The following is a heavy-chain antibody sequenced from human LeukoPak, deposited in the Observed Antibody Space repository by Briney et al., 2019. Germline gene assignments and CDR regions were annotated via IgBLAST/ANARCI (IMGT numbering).Heavy chain of an antibody. CDR3: AREDGRGFGELLS. D-gene: IGHD3-10*01. Sequence: SVKVSCKASGGTFSSYAISWVRQAPGQGLEWMGRIIPILGIANYAQKLQGRVTMTTDTSTSTAYMELRSLRSDDTAVYYCAREDGRGFGELLSWGQGTLVTVSS. J-gene: IGHJ4*02. V-gene: IGHV1-69*04. CDR1: GGTFSSYA. CDR2: IIPILGIA.